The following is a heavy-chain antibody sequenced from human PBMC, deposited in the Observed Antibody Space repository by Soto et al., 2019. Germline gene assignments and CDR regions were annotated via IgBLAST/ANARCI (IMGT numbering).Heavy chain of an antibody. Sequence: ESVGGVVQPGRSLRLSCAASGFTFSSYGMHWVRQAPGKGLEWVAVIWYDGSNKYYADSVKGRFTISRDNSKNTLYLQMNSLRAEDTAVYYCAGEGLGEYYFDYWGQGTLVTVSS. D-gene: IGHD3-10*01. CDR3: AGEGLGEYYFDY. V-gene: IGHV3-33*01. J-gene: IGHJ4*02. CDR2: IWYDGSNK. CDR1: GFTFSSYG.